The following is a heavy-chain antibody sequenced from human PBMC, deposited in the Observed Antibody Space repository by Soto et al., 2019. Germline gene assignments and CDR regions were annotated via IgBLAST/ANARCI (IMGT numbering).Heavy chain of an antibody. CDR1: GGTFSSYT. CDR2: IIPILGIA. V-gene: IGHV1-69*02. Sequence: QVQLVQSGAEVKKPGSSVKVSCKASGGTFSSYTISWVRQAPGQGLEWMGRIIPILGIANYAQKFQGRVPITADKSPSLAYMKLSSLRSEDTALYYCASDPGGAAAAGYDYWGQGTLVTVSS. CDR3: ASDPGGAAAAGYDY. D-gene: IGHD6-13*01. J-gene: IGHJ4*02.